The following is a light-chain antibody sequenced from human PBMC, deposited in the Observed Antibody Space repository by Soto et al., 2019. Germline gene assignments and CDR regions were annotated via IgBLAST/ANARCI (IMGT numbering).Light chain of an antibody. J-gene: IGKJ1*01. V-gene: IGKV4-1*01. Sequence: DIVMTQSPDSLAVSLGERATINCKSSQSVLYSSNNKNYLAWYQQKPGQPPKLLIYWASTRESGVPDRFSGSGSGTDFTLTISSLQAEDGAVYYCQQYYSTPPRWTFGQGTKVEIK. CDR3: QQYYSTPPRWT. CDR1: QSVLYSSNNKNY. CDR2: WAS.